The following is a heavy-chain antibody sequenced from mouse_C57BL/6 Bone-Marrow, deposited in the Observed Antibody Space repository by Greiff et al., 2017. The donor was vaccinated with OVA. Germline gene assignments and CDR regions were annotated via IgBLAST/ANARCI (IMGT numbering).Heavy chain of an antibody. CDR1: GYTFTSYG. J-gene: IGHJ2*01. D-gene: IGHD1-1*01. Sequence: VQLQESGAELARPGASVKLSCKASGYTFTSYGISWVKQRTGQGLEWIGEIYPRSGNTYYNEKFKGKATLTADKSSSTAYMELRSLTSEDSAVYFGARGGITTVVAYYFDYWGQGTTLTVSS. CDR3: ARGGITTVVAYYFDY. CDR2: IYPRSGNT. V-gene: IGHV1-81*01.